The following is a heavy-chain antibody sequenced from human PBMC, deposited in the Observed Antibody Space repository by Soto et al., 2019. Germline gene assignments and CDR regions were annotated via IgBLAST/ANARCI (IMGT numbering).Heavy chain of an antibody. D-gene: IGHD3-10*01. Sequence: SETLSLTCAVSGGSISSGGYSWSWIRQPPGKGLEWIGYMYHSGSTYYNPSLKSRVTISVDRSKNQFSLKLNSMTAADTAVYYCARHNYGSGSTYFDYWGQGTLVTVSS. CDR1: GGSISSGGYS. J-gene: IGHJ4*02. V-gene: IGHV4-30-2*01. CDR2: MYHSGST. CDR3: ARHNYGSGSTYFDY.